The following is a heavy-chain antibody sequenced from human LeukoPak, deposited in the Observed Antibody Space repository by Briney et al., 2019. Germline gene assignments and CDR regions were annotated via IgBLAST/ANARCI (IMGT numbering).Heavy chain of an antibody. CDR1: GGSFSGYY. CDR2: INHSGST. D-gene: IGHD2-2*01. Sequence: SETLSLTCAVYGGSFSGYYWSWIRQPPGKGLEGSGEINHSGSTNYNPSLKSRVTISVDTSKNQFSLKLSSVTAADTAVYYCARGHCSTSCPSFDPWGQGTLVTVSS. J-gene: IGHJ5*02. CDR3: ARGHCSTSCPSFDP. V-gene: IGHV4-34*01.